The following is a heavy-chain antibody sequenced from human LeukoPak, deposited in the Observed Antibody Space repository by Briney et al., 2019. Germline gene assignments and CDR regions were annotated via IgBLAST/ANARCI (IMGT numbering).Heavy chain of an antibody. Sequence: GGSLRLSCAASGFTFSSYAMHWVRQAPGKGLEWVAVISYDGSNKYYADSVKGRFTISRDNSKNTLYLQMNSLRAEDTAVYYCARASSYDYVWGSYRYKEIFDYWGQGTLVTVSS. CDR3: ARASSYDYVWGSYRYKEIFDY. D-gene: IGHD3-16*02. CDR2: ISYDGSNK. J-gene: IGHJ4*02. CDR1: GFTFSSYA. V-gene: IGHV3-30-3*01.